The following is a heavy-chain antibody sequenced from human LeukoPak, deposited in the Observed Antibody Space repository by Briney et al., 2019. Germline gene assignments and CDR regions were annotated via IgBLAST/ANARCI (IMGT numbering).Heavy chain of an antibody. CDR3: AREVYQLLLENWFDP. D-gene: IGHD2-2*01. CDR1: GGSISSGGYC. CDR2: IYYSGST. V-gene: IGHV4-31*03. J-gene: IGHJ5*02. Sequence: SQTLSLTCTVSGGSISSGGYCWSWIRQHPGKGLEWIGYIYYSGSTYYNPSLKSRVTISVDTSKNQFSLKLSSVTAADTAVYYCAREVYQLLLENWFDPWGQGTLVTVSS.